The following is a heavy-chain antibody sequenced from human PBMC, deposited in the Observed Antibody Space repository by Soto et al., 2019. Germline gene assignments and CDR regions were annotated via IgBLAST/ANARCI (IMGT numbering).Heavy chain of an antibody. V-gene: IGHV4-31*03. CDR3: ARGRGYSYGPYYFDY. J-gene: IGHJ4*02. CDR1: CGSISSEGYY. D-gene: IGHD5-18*01. Sequence: SETLSLTCTVSCGSISSEGYYWSWFRQLPGKGLEWIGDIYYSGTTYHNPSLRSRLTISGDAYKNQFSLKLSSVTAADTALYYCARGRGYSYGPYYFDYWGQGTLVTVSS. CDR2: IYYSGTT.